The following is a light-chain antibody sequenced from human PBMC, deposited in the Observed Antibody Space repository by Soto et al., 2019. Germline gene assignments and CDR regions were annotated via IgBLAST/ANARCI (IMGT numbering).Light chain of an antibody. V-gene: IGLV1-47*01. Sequence: QSVLTQPPSAYGTPRQRVTISCSGSSSNIGSNYVYWYQQLPVTAPKLLIYRNNQRPSGVPDRFSGSKSGTSASLAISGLRSEDEDDYYCAAWDDSLSGVVFGGGTQLTVL. CDR1: SSNIGSNY. CDR3: AAWDDSLSGVV. CDR2: RNN. J-gene: IGLJ2*01.